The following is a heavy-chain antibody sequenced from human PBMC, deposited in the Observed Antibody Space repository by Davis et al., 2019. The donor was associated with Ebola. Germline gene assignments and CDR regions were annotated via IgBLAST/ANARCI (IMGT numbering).Heavy chain of an antibody. Sequence: GESLKISCAASGFTFSSYWMTWVRQAPGKGLEWVAHIKQDGSKSYYVVSVRGRFTISRDNAKNSLSLQMNSLRAEDTAVYYCVRDRGWLQFDSWGQGTLVTVSS. CDR1: GFTFSSYW. V-gene: IGHV3-7*01. J-gene: IGHJ4*02. D-gene: IGHD5-24*01. CDR2: IKQDGSKS. CDR3: VRDRGWLQFDS.